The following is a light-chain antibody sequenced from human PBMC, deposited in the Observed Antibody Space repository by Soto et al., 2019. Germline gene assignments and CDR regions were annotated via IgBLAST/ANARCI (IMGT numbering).Light chain of an antibody. J-gene: IGKJ5*01. CDR1: QSLSGSW. CDR2: SAS. Sequence: EIVLTQSPGTLSLSPGERVTISCRASQSLSGSWLAWYQQKPGQAPRFLIYSASNRAAGIPDRFSGGGSGTDFALTINRLEPEDFAEYYCQQYGTSPITFGQGTRLEIK. CDR3: QQYGTSPIT. V-gene: IGKV3-20*01.